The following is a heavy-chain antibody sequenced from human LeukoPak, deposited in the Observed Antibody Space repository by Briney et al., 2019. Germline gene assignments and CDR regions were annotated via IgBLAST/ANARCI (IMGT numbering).Heavy chain of an antibody. V-gene: IGHV3-53*01. CDR1: GFTVGSNY. Sequence: GGSLRLSCAASGFTVGSNYMSWVRQAPGKGLEWVSVIYSGGSTYYADSVKGRFTISRDNSKNTPYLQMNSLRAEDAAVYYCAREWELLYWGQGTLVTVSS. D-gene: IGHD1-26*01. J-gene: IGHJ4*02. CDR2: IYSGGST. CDR3: AREWELLY.